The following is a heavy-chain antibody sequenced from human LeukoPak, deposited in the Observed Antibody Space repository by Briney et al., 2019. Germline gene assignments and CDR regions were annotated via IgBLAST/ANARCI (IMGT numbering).Heavy chain of an antibody. CDR1: GFTFDDYA. CDR3: VGHSDY. V-gene: IGHV3-9*01. CDR2: ISWNSGSI. D-gene: IGHD3-16*01. Sequence: GGSLRLSCAASGFTFDDYAMHWVRQAPGKGLEWVSGISWNSGSIGYADSVKGRFTISRDNAKNSLYLQMNSLRAEDTAVYYCVGHSDYWGQGTLVTVSS. J-gene: IGHJ4*02.